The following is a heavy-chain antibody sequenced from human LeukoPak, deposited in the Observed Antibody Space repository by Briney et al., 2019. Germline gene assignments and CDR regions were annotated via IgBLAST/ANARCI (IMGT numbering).Heavy chain of an antibody. CDR1: GFTFTNSA. J-gene: IGHJ6*02. CDR3: ASRDVGYYYYGMDV. CDR2: IVVGSGNT. D-gene: IGHD3-22*01. Sequence: SVKVSCKASGFTFTNSAMQWVRQARGQRLEWIGWIVVGSGNTNYAQKFQERVTITRDMSTSTAYMELSSLRSEDTAVYYCASRDVGYYYYGMDVWGQGTTVTVSS. V-gene: IGHV1-58*02.